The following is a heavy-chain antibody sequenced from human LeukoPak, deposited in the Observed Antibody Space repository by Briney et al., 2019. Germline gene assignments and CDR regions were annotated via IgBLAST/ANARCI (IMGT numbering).Heavy chain of an antibody. CDR1: GFTFTTYW. Sequence: PGGSLRLSCAASGFTFTTYWMHWVRQVPGKGLVWVSRIKIDGSATMYADSVKGRFTISRDNAKNTLYLQMNSLRAEDTAMYYCARDSGYEQAFDIWGQGTMVAVSS. CDR2: IKIDGSAT. CDR3: ARDSGYEQAFDI. V-gene: IGHV3-74*03. D-gene: IGHD5-12*01. J-gene: IGHJ3*02.